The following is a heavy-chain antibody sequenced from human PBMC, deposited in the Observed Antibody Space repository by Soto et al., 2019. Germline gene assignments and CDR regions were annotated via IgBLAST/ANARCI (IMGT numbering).Heavy chain of an antibody. V-gene: IGHV1-58*01. D-gene: IGHD4-17*01. CDR1: GFTFTSSA. CDR3: AADLYGDYPPHFDY. J-gene: IGHJ4*02. Sequence: ASVKVSCKASGFTFTSSAVQWVRQARGQRLEWIGWIVVGSGNTNYAQKFQERVTITRDMSTSTAYMELSSLRSEDTAVYYWAADLYGDYPPHFDYWGQGTLVTVSS. CDR2: IVVGSGNT.